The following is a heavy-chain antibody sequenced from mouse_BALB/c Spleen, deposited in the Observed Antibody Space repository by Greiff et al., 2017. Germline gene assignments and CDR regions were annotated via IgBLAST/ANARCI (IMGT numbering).Heavy chain of an antibody. CDR3: ARSRSNYPAWFAY. Sequence: EVQLQQSGPELVKPGASVKMSCKASGYTFTDYYMDWVKQSHGESFEWIGRVNPYNGGTSYNQKFKGKATLTVDKSSSTAYMELNSLTSEDSAVYYCARSRSNYPAWFAYWGQGTLVTVSA. V-gene: IGHV1-19*01. CDR1: GYTFTDYY. D-gene: IGHD2-5*01. J-gene: IGHJ3*01. CDR2: VNPYNGGT.